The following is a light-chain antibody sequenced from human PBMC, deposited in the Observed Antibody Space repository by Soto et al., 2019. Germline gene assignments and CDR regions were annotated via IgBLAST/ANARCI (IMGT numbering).Light chain of an antibody. V-gene: IGKV3-20*01. J-gene: IGKJ5*01. Sequence: EIVWTQSPGTLSLSPGERATLSCRASQSVSSSYLAWYQQKPGQAPRLLIYGASSRSTGIPDRFSGSGSGTDFPLTISRLEPEDFAVYYCKQYGSSPLIPFGQGTRLESK. CDR2: GAS. CDR1: QSVSSSY. CDR3: KQYGSSPLIP.